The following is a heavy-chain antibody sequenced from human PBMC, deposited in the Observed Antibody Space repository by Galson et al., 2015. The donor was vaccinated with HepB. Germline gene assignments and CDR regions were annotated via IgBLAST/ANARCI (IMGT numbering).Heavy chain of an antibody. CDR1: GFTFSSYA. Sequence: LRLSCAASGFTFSSYAMHWVRQAPGKGLEWVAVISYDGSNKYYADSVKGRFTISRDNSKNTLYLQMNSLRAEDTAVYYCARREGAYCGGDCYTEFDYWGQGTLVTVSS. J-gene: IGHJ4*02. CDR2: ISYDGSNK. V-gene: IGHV3-30*04. D-gene: IGHD2-21*02. CDR3: ARREGAYCGGDCYTEFDY.